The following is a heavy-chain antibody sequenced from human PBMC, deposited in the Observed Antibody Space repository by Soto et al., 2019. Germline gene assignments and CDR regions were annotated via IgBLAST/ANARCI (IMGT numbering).Heavy chain of an antibody. V-gene: IGHV2-5*02. CDR2: IYWDDET. CDR3: AHRTTSLVSTPFFDS. Sequence: QITLKESGTTLVKPTQTLTLTCTFSGFSLSTSGVGVSWIRQXPGKALDWLALIYWDDETRYSPYLKNRLSLPKDTSXHXVVRTMTNMXPVXPATNCCAHRTTSLVSTPFFDSWGQGPMVAVSS. CDR1: GFSLSTSGVG. D-gene: IGHD1-1*01. J-gene: IGHJ4*02.